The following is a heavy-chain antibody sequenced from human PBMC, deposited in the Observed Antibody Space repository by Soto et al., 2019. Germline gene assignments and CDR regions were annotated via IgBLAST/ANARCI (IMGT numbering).Heavy chain of an antibody. J-gene: IGHJ6*02. D-gene: IGHD5-18*01. CDR2: IYYSGNT. CDR3: ARDRLMATAGTARHYFGLDV. Sequence: SETLSLTCTVYGGSIRSGGYYWSWVRQNPRRGLEWIGNIYYSGNTYYNPSLKSRLTISVDTSKNQFSLNLSSVTAADTAVYYCARDRLMATAGTARHYFGLDVWGQGTTVTSP. V-gene: IGHV4-31*03. CDR1: GGSIRSGGYY.